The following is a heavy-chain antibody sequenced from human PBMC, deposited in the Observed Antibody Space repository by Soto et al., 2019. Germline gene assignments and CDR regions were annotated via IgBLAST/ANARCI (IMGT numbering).Heavy chain of an antibody. CDR1: GDSVSSNTAS. CDR2: TYFRSKWYN. CDR3: AKGDNLGPKTGYAFDP. V-gene: IGHV6-1*01. J-gene: IGHJ5*02. D-gene: IGHD5-12*01. Sequence: SQTLSLTCAISGDSVSSNTASWNWIRQSPSRGLEWLGRTYFRSKWYNDYAVSVKSRIIINPDTSNNQFSLQLNSVTPEDTAVYFCAKGDNLGPKTGYAFDPWGQXIMVTAS.